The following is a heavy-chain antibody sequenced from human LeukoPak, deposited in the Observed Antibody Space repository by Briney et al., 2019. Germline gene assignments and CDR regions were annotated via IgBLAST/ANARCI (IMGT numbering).Heavy chain of an antibody. Sequence: SETLSLTCTVSGGSISSYYWSWIRQPPGKGLQWIGYIYYSGSTNYNPSLKSRVSISVDTSKNQFSLKLSSMTAADTAVYYCARDSGDYGLDYWGQGTLVTVSS. V-gene: IGHV4-59*01. CDR1: GGSISSYY. J-gene: IGHJ4*02. CDR2: IYYSGST. CDR3: ARDSGDYGLDY. D-gene: IGHD4-17*01.